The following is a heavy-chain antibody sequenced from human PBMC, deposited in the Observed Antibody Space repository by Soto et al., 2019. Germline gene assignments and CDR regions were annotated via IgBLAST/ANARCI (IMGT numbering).Heavy chain of an antibody. CDR1: GFAFSYAW. D-gene: IGHD6-25*01. V-gene: IGHV3-15*07. CDR3: NTDPRHSWPWVY. Sequence: GGYLRLSCAASGFAFSYAWMNWVGQAPGKGLEWVGRIKSKTDGGTTVYAAPVKGRFTISRDDSENTLYLQMNSLKNEDTAVYYCNTDPRHSWPWVYWGQGT. CDR2: IKSKTDGGTT. J-gene: IGHJ4*02.